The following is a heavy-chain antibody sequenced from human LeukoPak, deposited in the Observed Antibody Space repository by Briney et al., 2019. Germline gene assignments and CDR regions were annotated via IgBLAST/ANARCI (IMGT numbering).Heavy chain of an antibody. J-gene: IGHJ4*02. CDR3: ARDNPGGSFGDYDY. D-gene: IGHD4-17*01. Sequence: SETLSLTCAVSGASISSSNWWSWVRQSPGKGLEWIGEIYHSGSTNYNPSLKSRVSISLDKSKNQISLRLSSVTVADTAMYYCARDNPGGSFGDYDYWGQGTLVTVSS. V-gene: IGHV4-4*02. CDR2: IYHSGST. CDR1: GASISSSNW.